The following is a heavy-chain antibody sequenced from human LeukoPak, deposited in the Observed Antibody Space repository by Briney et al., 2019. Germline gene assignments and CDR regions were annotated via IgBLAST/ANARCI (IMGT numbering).Heavy chain of an antibody. CDR3: ARDPDIVATMGDP. CDR2: ISSSGSTI. J-gene: IGHJ5*02. Sequence: GGSLRLSCAASGCTFSDYYMSWIRQAPGKGLEWVSYISSSGSTIYYADSVKGRFTISRDNAMNSLYLQMNSLRAEDTAVYYCARDPDIVATMGDPWGQGTLVTVSS. CDR1: GCTFSDYY. D-gene: IGHD5-12*01. V-gene: IGHV3-11*01.